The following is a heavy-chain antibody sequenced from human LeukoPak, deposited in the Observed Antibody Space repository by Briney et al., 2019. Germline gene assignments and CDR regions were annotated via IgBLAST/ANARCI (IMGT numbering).Heavy chain of an antibody. J-gene: IGHJ4*02. CDR2: INHSGST. Sequence: SSETLSLTCAVYGGSFSGYYWSWIRQPPGKGLEWIGEINHSGSTNYNPSLKSRVTISVDTSKNQFSPKLSSVTAADTAVYYCARRGSGWYWGYWGQGTLVTVSS. D-gene: IGHD6-19*01. CDR3: ARRGSGWYWGY. CDR1: GGSFSGYY. V-gene: IGHV4-34*01.